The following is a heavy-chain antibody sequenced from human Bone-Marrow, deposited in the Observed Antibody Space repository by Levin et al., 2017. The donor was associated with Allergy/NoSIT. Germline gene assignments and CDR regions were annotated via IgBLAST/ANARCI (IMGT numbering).Heavy chain of an antibody. CDR2: INGGNGDT. CDR3: ATRIGNCRSTRCQYYYGMDV. V-gene: IGHV1-3*01. Sequence: AASVKVSCKASGYTFTSHALHWVRQAPGQSLEWMGWINGGNGDTRYSQKFQGRVTLSRDTSASTAYMELNFLTAEDTAVYYCATRIGNCRSTRCQYYYGMDVWGRGTTVSVS. CDR1: GYTFTSHA. D-gene: IGHD2-2*01. J-gene: IGHJ6*02.